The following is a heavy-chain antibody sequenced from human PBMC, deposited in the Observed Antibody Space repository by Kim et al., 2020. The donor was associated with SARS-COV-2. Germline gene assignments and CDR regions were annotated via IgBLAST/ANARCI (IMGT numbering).Heavy chain of an antibody. Sequence: TYSAASVKGRFTISRDNSKNTLYLQMNSLRAEDTAVYYCAKGDYYDSSGYYFDYWGQGTLVTVSS. V-gene: IGHV3-23*01. D-gene: IGHD3-22*01. J-gene: IGHJ4*02. CDR2: T. CDR3: AKGDYYDSSGYYFDY.